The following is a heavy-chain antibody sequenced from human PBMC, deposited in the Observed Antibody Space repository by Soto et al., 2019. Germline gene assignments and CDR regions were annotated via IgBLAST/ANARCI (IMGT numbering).Heavy chain of an antibody. CDR2: INAGNGNT. CDR1: GYTFTSYA. J-gene: IGHJ4*02. Sequence: ASVKVSCKASGYTFTSYAMHWVRQAPGQRLEWMGWINAGNGNTKYSQKFQGRVTITRDTSASTAYMELSSLRSEDTAVYYCARNHLMMVGDTTPLFDYWGQGTLVTVSS. D-gene: IGHD1-1*01. V-gene: IGHV1-3*01. CDR3: ARNHLMMVGDTTPLFDY.